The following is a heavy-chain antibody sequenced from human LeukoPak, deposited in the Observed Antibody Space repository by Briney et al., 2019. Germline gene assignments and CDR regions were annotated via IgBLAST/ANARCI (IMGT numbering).Heavy chain of an antibody. D-gene: IGHD6-19*01. CDR2: IIPIFGTA. Sequence: GASVKVSCKASGGTFSSYAISWVRQAPGQGLEGMGGIIPIFGTANYAQKFQGRVTITADESTSTAYMELSSLRSDDTAVYYCARTIAVAGTVHVYYYYMDVWGKGTTVTISS. CDR1: GGTFSSYA. CDR3: ARTIAVAGTVHVYYYYMDV. J-gene: IGHJ6*03. V-gene: IGHV1-69*13.